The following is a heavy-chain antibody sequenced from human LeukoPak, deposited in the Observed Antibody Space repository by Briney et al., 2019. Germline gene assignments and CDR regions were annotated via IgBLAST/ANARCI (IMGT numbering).Heavy chain of an antibody. J-gene: IGHJ4*02. CDR1: GYTFTGYY. CDR2: INPNSGGT. CDR3: ARDLAASSVDY. Sequence: ASVKVSCKASGYTFTGYYMHWVRQAPGQGLEWMGWINPNSGGTNYAQKFQGRVTITADESTSTAYMELSSLRSEDTAVYYCARDLAASSVDYWGQGTLVTVSS. D-gene: IGHD6-25*01. V-gene: IGHV1-2*02.